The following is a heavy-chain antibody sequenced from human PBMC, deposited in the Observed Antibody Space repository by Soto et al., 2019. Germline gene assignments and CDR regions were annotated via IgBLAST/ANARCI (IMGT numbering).Heavy chain of an antibody. V-gene: IGHV3-21*01. J-gene: IGHJ3*02. CDR2: ISSSRSYI. Sequence: PGGSPGLSCAASGFTFSSYSMNLVRQAPGKGLEWVSSISSSRSYIYYADSVKGRFTISRDNAKNSLYLQMNSLRAEDTAVYYCARTTMVRGFRAFDIWGQGTMVTVSS. D-gene: IGHD3-10*01. CDR1: GFTFSSYS. CDR3: ARTTMVRGFRAFDI.